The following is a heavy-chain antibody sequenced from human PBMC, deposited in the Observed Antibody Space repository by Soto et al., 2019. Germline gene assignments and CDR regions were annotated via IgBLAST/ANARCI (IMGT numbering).Heavy chain of an antibody. Sequence: TLSLTCTASGGSISSGGYYWSWIRQHPGKGLEWIGYIYYSGSTYYNPSLKSRVTISVDTSKNQFSLKLSSVTAADTAVYYCAREVLGGGGYHGLFDYWGQGTLVTVSS. CDR2: IYYSGST. CDR3: AREVLGGGGYHGLFDY. D-gene: IGHD5-12*01. J-gene: IGHJ4*02. V-gene: IGHV4-31*03. CDR1: GGSISSGGYY.